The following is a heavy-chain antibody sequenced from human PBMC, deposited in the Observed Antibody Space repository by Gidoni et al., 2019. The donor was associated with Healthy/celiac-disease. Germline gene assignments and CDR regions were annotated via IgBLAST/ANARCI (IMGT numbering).Heavy chain of an antibody. Sequence: QVQLVQSGAEVKKPGASVKVSCKASGYTFTSYAMHWVRQAPGQRLEWMGWINAGHGNTKYSQKFQGRVTITRDTSASTAYMELSSLRSEDTAVYYCARGEKIRLGPLWGQGTLVTVSS. J-gene: IGHJ4*02. CDR1: GYTFTSYA. V-gene: IGHV1-3*01. CDR3: ARGEKIRLGPL. CDR2: INAGHGNT. D-gene: IGHD3-16*01.